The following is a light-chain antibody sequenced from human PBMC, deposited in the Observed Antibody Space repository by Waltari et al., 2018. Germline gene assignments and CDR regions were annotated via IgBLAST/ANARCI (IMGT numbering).Light chain of an antibody. Sequence: EIVLTQSPGTLSLSPGERATLSCRASQSVSSSCLTWDQQKPGQAPRLLIYGASSRATGIPTRFSGSGSGTDFTLTISSLEPEDFAVYYCQQRSNWPPTFGQGTKVEIK. V-gene: IGKV3D-20*02. CDR1: QSVSSSC. CDR3: QQRSNWPPT. J-gene: IGKJ1*01. CDR2: GAS.